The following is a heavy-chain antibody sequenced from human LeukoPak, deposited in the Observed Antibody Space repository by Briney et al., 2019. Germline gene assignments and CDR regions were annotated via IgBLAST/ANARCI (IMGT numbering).Heavy chain of an antibody. Sequence: SGTLSLTCTVSGGSISSGDYYWSWIRQPPGKGLEWIGYIYYSGSTYYNPSLKSRVTISVDTSKNQFSLKLSSVTAADTAVYYCAREVVGAITYFDYWGQGTLVTVSS. CDR1: GGSISSGDYY. V-gene: IGHV4-30-4*01. CDR3: AREVVGAITYFDY. J-gene: IGHJ4*02. D-gene: IGHD1-26*01. CDR2: IYYSGST.